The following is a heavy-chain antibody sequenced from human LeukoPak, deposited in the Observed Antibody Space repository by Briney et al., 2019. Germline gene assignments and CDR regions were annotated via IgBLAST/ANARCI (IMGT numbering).Heavy chain of an antibody. CDR1: GFTFSSYG. J-gene: IGHJ4*02. V-gene: IGHV3-30*03. CDR2: ISYDGGNK. Sequence: GRSLRLSCAASGFTFSSYGMHWVRQAPGKGLEWVAVISYDGGNKYYADSVKGRFTISRDNSKNTLYLQMNSLRAEDTAVYYCARQQQLVPLTDYWGQGTLVTVSS. CDR3: ARQQQLVPLTDY. D-gene: IGHD6-13*01.